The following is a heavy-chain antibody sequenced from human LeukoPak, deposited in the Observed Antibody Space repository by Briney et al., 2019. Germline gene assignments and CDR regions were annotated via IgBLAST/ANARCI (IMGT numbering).Heavy chain of an antibody. CDR3: ARELGIVGGTYYFDY. J-gene: IGHJ4*02. Sequence: SVKVSCKASGGTFSSYAISWVRQAPGQGLEWMGRIIPIFGIANYAQKFQGRVTITADKSTSTAYMELSSLRSEDTAVYYCARELGIVGGTYYFDYWGQGNLVTVSS. CDR1: GGTFSSYA. V-gene: IGHV1-69*04. D-gene: IGHD2-15*01. CDR2: IIPIFGIA.